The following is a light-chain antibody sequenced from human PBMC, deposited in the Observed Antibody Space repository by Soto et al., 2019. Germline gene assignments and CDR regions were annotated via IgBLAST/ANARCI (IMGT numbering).Light chain of an antibody. Sequence: DIQMTQSPSTLSASVGERVTITCRASQSITTWLAWYQQKPGKAPKLLIYKASSLEGGVPSRFSGSGSGTEFNITISSLQPEDFATHHPQQSITPPTTFGRG. CDR3: QQSITPPTT. V-gene: IGKV1-5*03. CDR2: KAS. J-gene: IGKJ4*01. CDR1: QSITTW.